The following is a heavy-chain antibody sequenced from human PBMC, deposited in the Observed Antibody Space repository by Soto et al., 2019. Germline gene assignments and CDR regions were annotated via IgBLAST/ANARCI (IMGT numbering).Heavy chain of an antibody. CDR1: GDSISSTSHY. CDR2: LYDSGTT. J-gene: IGHJ5*02. D-gene: IGHD3-3*01. V-gene: IGHV4-61*01. Sequence: QVQLQESGPGLVKPSETLSLICTVSGDSISSTSHYWSWIRQPPGKGLEWIGYLYDSGTTNYNLSLKSRVTISVETSKNQVSLKRRSVTAADTAVYYCARTRRFGVGAWYDPWGQGTLVTVYS. CDR3: ARTRRFGVGAWYDP.